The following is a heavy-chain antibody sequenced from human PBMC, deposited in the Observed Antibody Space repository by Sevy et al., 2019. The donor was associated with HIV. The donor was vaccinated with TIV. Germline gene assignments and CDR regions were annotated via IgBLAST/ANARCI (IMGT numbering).Heavy chain of an antibody. Sequence: GGSLRLSCAASGFTFSDHYMEWVRQAPGKGLEWVGRTRNKADSYTTEYAASLKSRFTISRDDSKTSLYLHMNSLKTEGTAVYYCATHAGLAAAGRVFDYWGQGPLVTVSS. CDR3: ATHAGLAAAGRVFDY. CDR1: GFTFSDHY. CDR2: TRNKADSYTT. D-gene: IGHD6-13*01. J-gene: IGHJ4*02. V-gene: IGHV3-72*01.